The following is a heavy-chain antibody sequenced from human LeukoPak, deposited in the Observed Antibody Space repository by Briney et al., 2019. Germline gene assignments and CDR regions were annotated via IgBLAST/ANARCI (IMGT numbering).Heavy chain of an antibody. J-gene: IGHJ6*03. CDR1: GGSISSYY. CDR3: AREIRWAYCGGDCYSDYYYYYMDV. Sequence: SETLSLTCTVSGGSISSYYWSWIRQPAGKGLEWIGRIYTSGSTNYNPSLKSRVTMSVDTSKNQFSLKLSSVTAADTAVYYCAREIRWAYCGGDCYSDYYYYYMDVWGKGTTVTVSS. D-gene: IGHD2-21*01. CDR2: IYTSGST. V-gene: IGHV4-4*07.